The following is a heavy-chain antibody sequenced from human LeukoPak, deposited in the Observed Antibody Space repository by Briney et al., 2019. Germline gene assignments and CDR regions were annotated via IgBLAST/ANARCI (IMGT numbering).Heavy chain of an antibody. V-gene: IGHV3-53*05. D-gene: IGHD4-23*01. CDR1: GFTVSSNY. CDR3: AREDGGNSGDFDY. J-gene: IGHJ4*02. CDR2: IYSGGDT. Sequence: PGGSLRLSCAASGFTVSSNYMSWVRQAPGKGLEWVSIIYSGGDTYYADSVKGRFTISRGNSKNTLYLQMGSLRAEDMAVYYCAREDGGNSGDFDYWGQGTLVTVSS.